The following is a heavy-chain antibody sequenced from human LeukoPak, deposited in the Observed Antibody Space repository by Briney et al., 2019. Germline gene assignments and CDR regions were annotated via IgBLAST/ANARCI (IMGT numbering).Heavy chain of an antibody. V-gene: IGHV3-48*03. CDR1: GFTFSNYA. CDR3: ARDTYSGSDY. CDR2: ISSSGSTI. J-gene: IGHJ4*02. D-gene: IGHD3-10*01. Sequence: GGSLRLSCAASGFTFSNYAMTWVRRAPGKGLEWVSYISSSGSTIYYADSVEGRFTISRDNAKNSLYLQMNSLRAEDTAVYYCARDTYSGSDYWGQGTLVTVSS.